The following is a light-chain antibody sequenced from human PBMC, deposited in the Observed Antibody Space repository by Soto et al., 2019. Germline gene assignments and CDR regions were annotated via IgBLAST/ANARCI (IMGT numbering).Light chain of an antibody. CDR3: FSYTGSSRLVV. CDR1: SSDVGGYNY. Sequence: QSVLTQPASVSGSPGQSITISCTGTSSDVGGYNYVSWYQQHPGKAPKFLIYDVSSRPSGISNRFSGSKSGNTASLTISGLQAEDEADYYCFSYTGSSRLVVSGTGTKLTVL. J-gene: IGLJ1*01. V-gene: IGLV2-14*03. CDR2: DVS.